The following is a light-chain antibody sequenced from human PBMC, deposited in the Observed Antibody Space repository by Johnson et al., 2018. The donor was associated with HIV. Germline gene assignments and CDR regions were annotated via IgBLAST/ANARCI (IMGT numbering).Light chain of an antibody. V-gene: IGLV1-51*01. CDR1: SSNIGNNY. CDR2: DNN. J-gene: IGLJ1*01. Sequence: QSVLTQPPSVYAAPGQKVTISCSGSSSNIGNNYVSWYQQLPGTAPKLLIYDNNKRPSGIPDRFSGSKSGTSATLGITGLQTGDEADYYCGTCDISLSAGVFGTGTKVTVL. CDR3: GTCDISLSAGV.